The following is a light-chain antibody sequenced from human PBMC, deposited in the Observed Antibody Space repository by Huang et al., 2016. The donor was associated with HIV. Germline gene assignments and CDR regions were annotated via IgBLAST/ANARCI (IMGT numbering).Light chain of an antibody. CDR3: QQFNNWPPRFT. J-gene: IGKJ3*01. Sequence: EIVMTQSPATLSVSPGERATLSCRASQNIGDNLTWYQHKPGQAPWLLIYGASTRATGIPPRFSGSGSGTECTLTISGLESEEFAVYYCQQFNNWPPRFTFGPGTTVDVK. CDR1: QNIGDN. V-gene: IGKV3-15*01. CDR2: GAS.